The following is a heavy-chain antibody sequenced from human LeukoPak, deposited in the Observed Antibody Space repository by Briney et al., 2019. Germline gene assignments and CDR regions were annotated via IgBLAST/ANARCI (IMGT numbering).Heavy chain of an antibody. Sequence: PGGSLRLSCAASGFTVSSNYMSWVRQAPGKGLEWVSVIYSGGSTYYADSVKGRFTISRDNSKNTLYLQMNSLRAEDTAVYYCASQDYYDSSGFDYWGQGTLVTVSP. CDR3: ASQDYYDSSGFDY. CDR1: GFTVSSNY. J-gene: IGHJ4*02. V-gene: IGHV3-53*01. D-gene: IGHD3-22*01. CDR2: IYSGGST.